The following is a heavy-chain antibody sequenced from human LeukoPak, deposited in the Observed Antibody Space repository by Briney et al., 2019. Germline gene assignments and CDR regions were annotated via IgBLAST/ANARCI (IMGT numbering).Heavy chain of an antibody. J-gene: IGHJ5*02. CDR3: ARDFSSSYYYDSSGYYINWFDP. CDR1: GYTFTGYY. CDR2: INPNSGGT. Sequence: ASVKVSCKASGYTFTGYYMHWVRQAPGQGLEWMGWINPNSGGTNYAQKFQGRVTMTRDTSISTAYMELSRLRSDDTAVYYCARDFSSSYYYDSSGYYINWFDPWGQGTLVTVSS. V-gene: IGHV1-2*02. D-gene: IGHD3-22*01.